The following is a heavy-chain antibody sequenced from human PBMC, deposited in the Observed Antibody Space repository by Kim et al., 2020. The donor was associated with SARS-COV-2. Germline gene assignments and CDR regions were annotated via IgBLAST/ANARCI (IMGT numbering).Heavy chain of an antibody. J-gene: IGHJ4*02. Sequence: ASVKVSCKVSGYTLTELSMHWVRQAPGKGLEWMGGFDPEDGETIYAQKFQGRVTMTEDTSTDTAYMELSSLRSEDTAVYYCATPRSSSWYFDYWGQGTLVTVSS. D-gene: IGHD6-13*01. CDR3: ATPRSSSWYFDY. CDR2: FDPEDGET. V-gene: IGHV1-24*01. CDR1: GYTLTELS.